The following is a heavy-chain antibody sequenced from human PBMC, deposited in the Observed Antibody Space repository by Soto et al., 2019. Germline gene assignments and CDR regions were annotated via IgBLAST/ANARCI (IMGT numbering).Heavy chain of an antibody. D-gene: IGHD2-21*02. Sequence: ETLSLTCSVSGGSISSTSYYWGWIRQPPGKGLEWVGSFSYRRNTYYNPSLKSRVTISVDTSRNQFSLKLKSVTAADTALYFCARQRTSVVTQAYFDVWGPGSLVTVSS. CDR1: GGSISSTSYY. J-gene: IGHJ4*02. CDR3: ARQRTSVVTQAYFDV. V-gene: IGHV4-39*01. CDR2: FSYRRNT.